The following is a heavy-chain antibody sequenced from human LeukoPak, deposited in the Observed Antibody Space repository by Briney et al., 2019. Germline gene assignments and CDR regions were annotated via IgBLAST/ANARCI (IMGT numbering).Heavy chain of an antibody. CDR1: GFTFSIFW. D-gene: IGHD1-1*01. Sequence: GGSLRLSCLASGFTFSIFWMHWVRQTPGKGLVWVSRIKTDGNSTDYADSVKGRFTISRDNARNTLYLQMDSLRVEDTAVYYCVRETRIGSSGTQGWFDPWGQGTLVTVSS. CDR3: VRETRIGSSGTQGWFDP. V-gene: IGHV3-74*01. J-gene: IGHJ5*02. CDR2: IKTDGNST.